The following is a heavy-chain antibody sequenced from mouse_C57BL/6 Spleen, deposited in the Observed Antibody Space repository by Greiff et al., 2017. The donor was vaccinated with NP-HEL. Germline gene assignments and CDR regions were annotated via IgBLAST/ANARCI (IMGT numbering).Heavy chain of an antibody. Sequence: EVKLVESGPELVKPGASVKISCKASGYSFTDYNMNWVKQSNGKSLEWIGVINPNYGTTSYNQKFKGKATLTVDQSSSTAYMQLNSLTSEDSAVYYCAREDLRRKDAMDYWGQGTSVTVSS. CDR3: AREDLRRKDAMDY. V-gene: IGHV1-39*01. D-gene: IGHD2-12*01. CDR1: GYSFTDYN. CDR2: INPNYGTT. J-gene: IGHJ4*01.